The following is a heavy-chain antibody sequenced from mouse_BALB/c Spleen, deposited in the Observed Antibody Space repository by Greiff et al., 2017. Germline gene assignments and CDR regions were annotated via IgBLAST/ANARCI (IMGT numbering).Heavy chain of an antibody. D-gene: IGHD1-1*01. Sequence: EVQGVESGGGLVKPGGSLKLSCAASGFTFSSYAMSWVRQSPEKRLEWVAEISSGGSYTYYPDTVTGRFTISRDNAKNTLYLEMSSLRSEDTAMYYCARGSFTTVVATRDAMDYWGQGTSVTVSS. CDR2: ISSGGSYT. V-gene: IGHV5-9-4*01. CDR1: GFTFSSYA. J-gene: IGHJ4*01. CDR3: ARGSFTTVVATRDAMDY.